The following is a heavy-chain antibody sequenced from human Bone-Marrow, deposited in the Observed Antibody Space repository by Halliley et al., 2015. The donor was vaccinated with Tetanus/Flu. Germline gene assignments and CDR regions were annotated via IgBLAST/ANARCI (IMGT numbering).Heavy chain of an antibody. J-gene: IGHJ4*02. CDR2: IDPADGTT. Sequence: QLVQSGTEVKMPGASVKISCKASGYSFTTHSMHWVRQAPGQGLEWMGIIDPADGTTANAQKFQGRVTMTSDTSANIVYMELSSLRSEDTAVYFCARGVADDLEDSWGQGTLVTVSS. CDR3: ARGVADDLEDS. CDR1: GYSFTTHS. D-gene: IGHD1-1*01. V-gene: IGHV1-46*01.